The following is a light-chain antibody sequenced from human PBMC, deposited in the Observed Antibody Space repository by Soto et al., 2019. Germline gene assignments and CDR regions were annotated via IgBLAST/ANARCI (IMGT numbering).Light chain of an antibody. CDR1: NSDVGAYSY. CDR2: DVG. CDR3: SSYTDFTTYV. J-gene: IGLJ1*01. V-gene: IGLV2-14*03. Sequence: QSALTQPASVSGSPGQSITISCTGTNSDVGAYSYVSWYQQYPGKAPKLLIYDVGARPSGISDSFSGSKSVNTASLTISGLQAEDEADYYCSSYTDFTTYVFGSGTKLTVL.